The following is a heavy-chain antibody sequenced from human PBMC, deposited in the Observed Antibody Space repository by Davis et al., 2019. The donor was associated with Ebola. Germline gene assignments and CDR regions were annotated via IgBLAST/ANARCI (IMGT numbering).Heavy chain of an antibody. V-gene: IGHV3-33*01. CDR1: GFTFSSYG. CDR3: AGGGYCSGGSCHNWFDP. D-gene: IGHD2-15*01. J-gene: IGHJ5*02. Sequence: GESLKISCAASGFTFSSYGMHWVRQAPGKGLEWVAVIWYDGSNKYYADSVKCRFTISRDNSKNTLYLQMNSQRAEDTAVYYCAGGGYCSGGSCHNWFDPWGQGTLVTVSS. CDR2: IWYDGSNK.